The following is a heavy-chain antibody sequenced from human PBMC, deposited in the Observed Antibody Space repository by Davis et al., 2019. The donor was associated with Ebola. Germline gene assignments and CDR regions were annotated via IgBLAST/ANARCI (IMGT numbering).Heavy chain of an antibody. Sequence: MPSETLSLTCTVSGGSFSTYYWSWVRQPPGKGLEWVGYIYYSGTTHYNPSLRGRVTISVDTSKKHFSLKLGSVTAADTAVYYCARVEWSGPFDYWGQGGLVTVSS. CDR3: ARVEWSGPFDY. V-gene: IGHV4-59*01. D-gene: IGHD3-3*01. CDR2: IYYSGTT. CDR1: GGSFSTYY. J-gene: IGHJ4*02.